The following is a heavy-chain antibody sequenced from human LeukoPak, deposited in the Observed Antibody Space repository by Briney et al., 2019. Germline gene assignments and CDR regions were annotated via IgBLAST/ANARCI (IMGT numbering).Heavy chain of an antibody. CDR1: GGSVSSSSYY. CDR2: IYYSGST. J-gene: IGHJ4*02. Sequence: PSETLSLTCAVSGGSVSSSSYYWGWIRQPPGKGLEWIGTIYYSGSTYYIPSLKSRVTISVDTSKNQVSLNLSSVTAADTAVYYCARHGSPFMVRGYFDYWGQGTLVTVSP. CDR3: ARHGSPFMVRGYFDY. V-gene: IGHV4-39*01. D-gene: IGHD3-10*01.